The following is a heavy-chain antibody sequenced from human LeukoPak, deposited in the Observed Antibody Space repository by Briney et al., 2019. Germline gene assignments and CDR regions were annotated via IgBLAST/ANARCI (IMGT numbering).Heavy chain of an antibody. CDR3: ARDVCLSSTCYLESVDVFDI. J-gene: IGHJ3*02. CDR1: GFTFSAYW. Sequence: GGSLRLSCVASGFTFSAYWMTWVRQASGKGLDWVANIRLDGSENYYVDSVRGRFTISRDNAKNSLYLQMNSLRAEDTAVYYCARDVCLSSTCYLESVDVFDIWGHGTLVTVSS. V-gene: IGHV3-7*01. CDR2: IRLDGSEN. D-gene: IGHD2-2*01.